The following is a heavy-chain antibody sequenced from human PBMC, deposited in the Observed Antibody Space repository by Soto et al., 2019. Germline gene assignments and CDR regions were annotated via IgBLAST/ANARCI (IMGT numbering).Heavy chain of an antibody. D-gene: IGHD1-26*01. Sequence: EVQLVESGGGLVQAGGSLRLSCAASGFIFSDHYVDWVRQAPGKGLEWVGRTRNKANSYSTEYAASVKGRFTISRDESKNSLYLQMNSPKTEDTAVYYCVRAPSGSYYYDYWGQGTLVTVSS. J-gene: IGHJ4*02. V-gene: IGHV3-72*01. CDR1: GFIFSDHY. CDR2: TRNKANSYST. CDR3: VRAPSGSYYYDY.